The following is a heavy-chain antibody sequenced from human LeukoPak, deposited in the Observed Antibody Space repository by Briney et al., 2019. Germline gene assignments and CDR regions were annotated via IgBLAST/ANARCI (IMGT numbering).Heavy chain of an antibody. V-gene: IGHV3-23*01. J-gene: IGHJ3*02. CDR3: AKTSRGVGATKGDDAFDI. Sequence: GGSLTLSCAASGFTFSSYAMSWVRQAPGRGLEWVSAVRGSAGSTYYADSVKGRFTISRDNSKNTLYLQMNSLRAEDTAVYYCAKTSRGVGATKGDDAFDIWGQGTMVTVSS. CDR1: GFTFSSYA. CDR2: VRGSAGST. D-gene: IGHD1-26*01.